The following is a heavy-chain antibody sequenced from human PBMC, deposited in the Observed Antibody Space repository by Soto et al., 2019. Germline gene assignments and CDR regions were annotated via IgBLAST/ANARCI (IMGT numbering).Heavy chain of an antibody. D-gene: IGHD3-3*01. Sequence: EVQLVESGGGLVQPGGSLRLSCAASGFSVSNLYMTWVRQAPGKGLEWVSVISSGGSTYYADSVKGRFTISRDNYKKTLYLEMKSLRAGDTAVYYCARDTLGGAYDFCHGGQGTLVTVSS. V-gene: IGHV3-66*01. J-gene: IGHJ4*02. CDR1: GFSVSNLY. CDR2: ISSGGST. CDR3: ARDTLGGAYDFCH.